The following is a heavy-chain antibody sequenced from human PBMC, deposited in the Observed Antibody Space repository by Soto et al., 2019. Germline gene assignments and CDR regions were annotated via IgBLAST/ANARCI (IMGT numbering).Heavy chain of an antibody. D-gene: IGHD3-3*02. CDR1: GYTFTRNG. CDR2: ISPNSGNI. J-gene: IGHJ6*02. Sequence: QVHLVQSGAEVKKPGASVNVSCKTSGYTFTRNGISWERQAPGQGLEWMGWISPNSGNIKYAQKLQGRVIMTTDTSTSTAYTELRSLRSDDTAVYYCVKDRDLNIWPARDVWGPGITVTGSS. V-gene: IGHV1-18*01. CDR3: VKDRDLNIWPARDV.